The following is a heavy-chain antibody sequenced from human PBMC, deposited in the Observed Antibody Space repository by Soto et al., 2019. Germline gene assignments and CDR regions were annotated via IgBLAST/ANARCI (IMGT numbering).Heavy chain of an antibody. Sequence: AGGSLRLSCAASGFNFSSYGMHWVRQAPGKGLEWVAVIWYDGSNKYYADSVKGRFTISRDNSKNTLYLQMNSLRAEDTAVYYCARDPGITGTTSYYGMDVWGQGTTVTVSS. CDR3: ARDPGITGTTSYYGMDV. D-gene: IGHD1-7*01. V-gene: IGHV3-33*01. CDR2: IWYDGSNK. J-gene: IGHJ6*02. CDR1: GFNFSSYG.